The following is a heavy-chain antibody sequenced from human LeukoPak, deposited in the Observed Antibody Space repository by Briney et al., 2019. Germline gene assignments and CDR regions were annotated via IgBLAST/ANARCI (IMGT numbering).Heavy chain of an antibody. CDR2: IKQDGSEK. J-gene: IGHJ4*02. V-gene: IGHV3-7*01. CDR1: GFTFSSYW. Sequence: GGSLRLSCAASGFTFSSYWMTWVRQAPGKGLEWVASIKQDGSEKRYVDSVKDRFTISRDNARKSLYLQMNSLRGEDTAVYYCARDYILDSWGQGTLVTVSS. CDR3: ARDYILDS. D-gene: IGHD2-15*01.